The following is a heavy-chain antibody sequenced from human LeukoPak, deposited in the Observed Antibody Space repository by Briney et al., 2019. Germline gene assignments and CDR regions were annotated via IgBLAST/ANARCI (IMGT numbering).Heavy chain of an antibody. D-gene: IGHD1-7*01. V-gene: IGHV3-7*01. CDR3: ARDVLLITGTFYYYYYGMDV. Sequence: PGGSLRLSCAASGFTFSSYWMSWVRQAPGKGLEWVANIKQDGSEKYYVDSVKGRFTISRDNAKNSLYLQMNSLRAADTAVYYCARDVLLITGTFYYYYYGMDVWGQGTTVTVSS. CDR2: IKQDGSEK. CDR1: GFTFSSYW. J-gene: IGHJ6*02.